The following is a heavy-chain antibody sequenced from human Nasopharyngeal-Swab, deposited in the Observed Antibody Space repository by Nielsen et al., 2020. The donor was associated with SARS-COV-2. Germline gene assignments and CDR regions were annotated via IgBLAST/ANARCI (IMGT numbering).Heavy chain of an antibody. CDR2: IRSKGNTYAT. Sequence: GESLKISCAASGFTFSDSAIHWVRQASGKGLEWVGRIRSKGNTYATAYAASVKGRLIIFRDDPTNTAYLQMNSLKTEDTAVYYCTRCGGGCYSGRDYWGQGTLVTVSS. J-gene: IGHJ4*02. CDR1: GFTFSDSA. D-gene: IGHD2-15*01. CDR3: TRCGGGCYSGRDY. V-gene: IGHV3-73*01.